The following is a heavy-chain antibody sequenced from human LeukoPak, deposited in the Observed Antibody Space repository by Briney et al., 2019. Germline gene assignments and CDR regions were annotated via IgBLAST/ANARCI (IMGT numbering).Heavy chain of an antibody. J-gene: IGHJ5*02. CDR1: GYTFTSYA. D-gene: IGHD6-19*01. Sequence: GASVKVSCTASGYTFTSYAMNWVRQAPGQGLEWMGWINTNTGNPTYAQGFTGRFVFSLDTSVSTAYLKISSLKAEDTAVYYCARDLSQQWLVHRVFDPWGQGTLVTVSS. CDR3: ARDLSQQWLVHRVFDP. CDR2: INTNTGNP. V-gene: IGHV7-4-1*02.